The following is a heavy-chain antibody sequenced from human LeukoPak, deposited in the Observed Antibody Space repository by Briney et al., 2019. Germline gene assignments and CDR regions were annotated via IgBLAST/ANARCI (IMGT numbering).Heavy chain of an antibody. CDR3: ARLIRGSGSYLLGVGYHFDY. CDR1: GGSISSSSYY. V-gene: IGHV4-39*01. J-gene: IGHJ4*02. CDR2: IYYSGST. D-gene: IGHD3-10*01. Sequence: PSETLSLTCTVSGGSISSSSYYWGWIRQPPGKGLEWIGSIYYSGSTYYNPSLKSRVTISVDTSKNQFSLKLSSVTAADTAVYYCARLIRGSGSYLLGVGYHFDYWGQGTLVTVSS.